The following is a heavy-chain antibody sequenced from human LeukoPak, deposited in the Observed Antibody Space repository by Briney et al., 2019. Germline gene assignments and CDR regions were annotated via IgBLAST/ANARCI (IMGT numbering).Heavy chain of an antibody. CDR2: MNPNSGNT. D-gene: IGHD5-18*01. Sequence: ASVKVSCKASGFTFTSYDINWVRQATGQGLEWMGWMNPNSGNTGYAQKFQGRVTITRNTSISTAYMELSSLRSEDTAVYYCAREDVDTATMDVWGKGTTVTVSS. J-gene: IGHJ6*04. CDR1: GFTFTSYD. V-gene: IGHV1-8*03. CDR3: AREDVDTATMDV.